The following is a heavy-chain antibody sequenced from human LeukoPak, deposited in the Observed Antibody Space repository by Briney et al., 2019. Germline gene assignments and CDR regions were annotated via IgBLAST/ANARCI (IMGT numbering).Heavy chain of an antibody. CDR2: ISGSGGST. V-gene: IGHV3-23*01. D-gene: IGHD6-13*01. CDR1: GFTFSSYA. Sequence: GGSLRFSCAASGFTFSSYAMSWVRQAPGKGLEWVSAISGSGGSTYYADSVKGRFTISRDNSKNTLYLQMNSLRAEDTAVYYCAKDLRSRIAAAGTPYAEYFQHWDQGTLVTVSS. CDR3: AKDLRSRIAAAGTPYAEYFQH. J-gene: IGHJ1*01.